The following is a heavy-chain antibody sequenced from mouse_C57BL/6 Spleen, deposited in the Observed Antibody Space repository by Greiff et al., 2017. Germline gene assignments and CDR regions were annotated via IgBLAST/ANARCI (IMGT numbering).Heavy chain of an antibody. V-gene: IGHV1-81*01. D-gene: IGHD1-1*01. CDR2: VYPRSGNT. J-gene: IGHJ2*01. CDR1: GYTFTSYG. CDR3: ARRGSFITTNFDY. Sequence: QVQLQQSGAELARPGASVKLSCKASGYTFTSYGISWVKQRTGQGLEWIGEVYPRSGNTYYNEKFKGKATLTADKSSNTAYMELRSLTSEDSAVYFCARRGSFITTNFDYWGQGTTLTVSS.